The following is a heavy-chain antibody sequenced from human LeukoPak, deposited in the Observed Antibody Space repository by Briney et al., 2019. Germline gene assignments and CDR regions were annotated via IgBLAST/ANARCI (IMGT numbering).Heavy chain of an antibody. CDR2: IYSGGST. CDR1: GFTFSNCA. CDR3: ARVWSRIVGATTSSEY. D-gene: IGHD1-26*01. V-gene: IGHV3-53*01. J-gene: IGHJ4*02. Sequence: GGFLRLSCAASGFTFSNCAMSWVRQAPGKGLEWVSLIYSGGSTYYADSVKGRFTISRDNSKNTLYLQMNSLRAEDTAVYYCARVWSRIVGATTSSEYWGQGTLVTVSS.